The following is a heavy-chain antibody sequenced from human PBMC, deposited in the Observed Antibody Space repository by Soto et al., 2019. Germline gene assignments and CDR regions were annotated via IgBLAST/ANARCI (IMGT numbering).Heavy chain of an antibody. V-gene: IGHV3-13*01. CDR3: ARQKRMVRRVIITPDAFDI. Sequence: EVQLVESGGGLVQPGGSLRLSCAASGFTFSSYDMHWVRQATGKGLEWVSAIGTAGDTYYPGSVKGRFTISRENAKNSVYLQMNSLRAGDTAVDYCARQKRMVRRVIITPDAFDIWGQGTMVTVSS. CDR2: IGTAGDT. J-gene: IGHJ3*02. D-gene: IGHD3-10*01. CDR1: GFTFSSYD.